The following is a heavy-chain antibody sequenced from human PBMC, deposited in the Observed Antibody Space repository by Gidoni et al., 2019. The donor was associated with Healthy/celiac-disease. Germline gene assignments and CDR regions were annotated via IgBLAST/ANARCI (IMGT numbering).Heavy chain of an antibody. D-gene: IGHD6-13*01. V-gene: IGHV4-31*03. Sequence: QVQLQESGPGLVKTSQTMSLTCTFSGGSISSGGYYWSWIRQHPWKGLEWIGYIYYSGITYYNPSLKSRVTISVDTSKNQFSLKLSSVTAADTAVYYCARALDSSSDDNWFDPWGQGTLVTVSS. CDR2: IYYSGIT. CDR1: GGSISSGGYY. CDR3: ARALDSSSDDNWFDP. J-gene: IGHJ5*02.